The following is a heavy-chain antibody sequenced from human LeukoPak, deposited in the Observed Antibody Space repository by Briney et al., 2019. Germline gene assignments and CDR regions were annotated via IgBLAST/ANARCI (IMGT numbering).Heavy chain of an antibody. J-gene: IGHJ4*02. CDR1: GGSISSSSYY. Sequence: SETLSLTCSVFGGSISSSSYYWGWIRQPPGKGLEWIGYIYYSGSTNYNPSLKSRVTISVDTSKNQFSLKLSSVTAADTAVYYCARTGAAATRDYWGQGTLVTVSS. V-gene: IGHV4-61*05. CDR3: ARTGAAATRDY. D-gene: IGHD2-15*01. CDR2: IYYSGST.